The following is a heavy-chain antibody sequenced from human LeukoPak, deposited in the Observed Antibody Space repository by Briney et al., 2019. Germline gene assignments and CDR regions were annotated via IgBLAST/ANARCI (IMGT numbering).Heavy chain of an antibody. J-gene: IGHJ4*02. D-gene: IGHD6-19*01. CDR3: ARRIAVAGTAQYYFDY. CDR1: GYSFTSYW. Sequence: GESLKIPCKGSGYSFTSYWIGWVRQIPGKGLEWMGIIYPGDSDTRYSPSFQGQVTISADKSISTAYLQWSSLKASDTAMYYCARRIAVAGTAQYYFDYWGQGTLVTVSS. CDR2: IYPGDSDT. V-gene: IGHV5-51*01.